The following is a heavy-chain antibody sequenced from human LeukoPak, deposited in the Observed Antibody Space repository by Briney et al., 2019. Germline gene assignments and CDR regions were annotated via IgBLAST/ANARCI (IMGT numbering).Heavy chain of an antibody. CDR2: ISNDGKYI. Sequence: GGSQRLSCAASGFTFSSDSMNWVRQAPGKGLEWVSSISNDGKYIYYADSVKGRFTISRDNAKSSLYLLMNSLRAEDTAVYYCANHLACGSTSCPPFDDWGQGTLIAVSS. J-gene: IGHJ4*02. D-gene: IGHD2-2*01. V-gene: IGHV3-21*01. CDR1: GFTFSSDS. CDR3: ANHLACGSTSCPPFDD.